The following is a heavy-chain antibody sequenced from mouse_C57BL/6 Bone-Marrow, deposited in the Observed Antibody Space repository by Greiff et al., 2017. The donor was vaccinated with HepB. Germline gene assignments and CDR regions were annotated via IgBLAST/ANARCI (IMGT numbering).Heavy chain of an antibody. CDR3: ARRRLTGTFEFAY. V-gene: IGHV1-80*01. D-gene: IGHD4-1*01. CDR2: IYPGDGDT. CDR1: GYAFSSYW. J-gene: IGHJ3*01. Sequence: VQLQQSGAELVKPGASVKISCKASGYAFSSYWMNWVKQRPGKGLEWIGQIYPGDGDTNYNGKFKGKATLTADNSSSTAYLQLNSLTSEDSAVYFYARRRLTGTFEFAYWGQGTLVTVSA.